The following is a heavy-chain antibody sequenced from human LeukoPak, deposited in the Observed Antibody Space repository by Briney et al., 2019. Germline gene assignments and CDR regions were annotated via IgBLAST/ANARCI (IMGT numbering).Heavy chain of an antibody. CDR3: ARDSSSWSSYYYYSMDV. CDR2: ISSSGSTI. V-gene: IGHV3-11*01. J-gene: IGHJ6*02. Sequence: GGSLRLSCAASGFTFSDYYMSWIRQAPGKGLEWVSYISSSGSTIYYADSVKGRFTISRDNAKNSLYLQMNSLRAEDTAVYYCARDSSSWSSYYYYSMDVWGQGTTVTVSS. CDR1: GFTFSDYY. D-gene: IGHD6-13*01.